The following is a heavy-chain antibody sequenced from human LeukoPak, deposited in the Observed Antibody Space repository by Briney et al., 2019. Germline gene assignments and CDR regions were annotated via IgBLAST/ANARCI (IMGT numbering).Heavy chain of an antibody. CDR1: GFTFSSYS. CDR3: AIPPLSGTGSSRPLAGMDV. J-gene: IGHJ6*02. V-gene: IGHV3-21*01. CDR2: ISSSSSYI. D-gene: IGHD3-10*01. Sequence: GGSLRLSCAASGFTFSSYSMNWVRQAPGKGLEWVSSISSSSSYIYYADSVKGRFTISRDNAKNSLYLQMNSLRAEDTAVYYCAIPPLSGTGSSRPLAGMDVWGQGTTVTVSS.